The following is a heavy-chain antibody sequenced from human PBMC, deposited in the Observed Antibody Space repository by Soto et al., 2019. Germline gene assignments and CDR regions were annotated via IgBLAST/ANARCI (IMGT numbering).Heavy chain of an antibody. CDR1: GITISSNY. D-gene: IGHD6-19*01. Sequence: QPGGSLRLSCTVSGITISSNYMTWVRQAPGKGLEWVSVIYSGGNTYYAESVKGRFTISRDNSKNTMYLQMNSLRAEDTAVYYCAKELTDLYSSGGLDVWGQGTTVTVSS. CDR3: AKELTDLYSSGGLDV. CDR2: IYSGGNT. V-gene: IGHV3-66*02. J-gene: IGHJ6*02.